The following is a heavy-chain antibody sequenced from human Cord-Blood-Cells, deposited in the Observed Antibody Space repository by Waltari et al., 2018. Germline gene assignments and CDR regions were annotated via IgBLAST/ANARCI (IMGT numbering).Heavy chain of an antibody. J-gene: IGHJ6*02. Sequence: QVQLQESGPGLVKPSETLSLTCAVSGYSISSGYYWGWIRQLPGKGLEWIVGICHSGSTDSEAAVKRQVTISVDTSKNQFALKLISVTAADTAVYYCAGACRVAGNYYYYGMDVWGQGTTVTGSS. V-gene: IGHV4-38-2*01. CDR3: AGACRVAGNYYYYGMDV. CDR1: GYSISSGYY. D-gene: IGHD6-19*01. CDR2: ICHSGST.